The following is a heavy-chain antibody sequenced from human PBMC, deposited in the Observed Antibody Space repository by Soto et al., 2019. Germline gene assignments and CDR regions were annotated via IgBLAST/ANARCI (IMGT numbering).Heavy chain of an antibody. Sequence: ASVKVSCKASGYTFTSYGISWVRQAPGQGLEWIGWISAYNGNTNYAQKLQGRVTMTTDNSTSTAYMELMSLRSDDTAAYSCARAKHISIFGVVKNWLDPWGQGTLVTVSS. CDR2: ISAYNGNT. CDR3: ARAKHISIFGVVKNWLDP. D-gene: IGHD3-3*01. CDR1: GYTFTSYG. J-gene: IGHJ5*02. V-gene: IGHV1-18*01.